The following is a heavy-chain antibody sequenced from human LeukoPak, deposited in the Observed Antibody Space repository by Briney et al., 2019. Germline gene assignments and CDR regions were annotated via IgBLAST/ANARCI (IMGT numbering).Heavy chain of an antibody. CDR1: GFTFSSYS. Sequence: PGGSLRLSCAASGFTFSSYSMNWVRQAPGKGLEWVSYISSSSSTIYYADSVKGRFTISRDNAKNSLYLQMNSLRAEDTAVYYCARGPITYCSGGSCYSDLGYYYYMDVWGKGTTVTVSS. CDR2: ISSSSSTI. V-gene: IGHV3-48*01. J-gene: IGHJ6*03. D-gene: IGHD2-15*01. CDR3: ARGPITYCSGGSCYSDLGYYYYMDV.